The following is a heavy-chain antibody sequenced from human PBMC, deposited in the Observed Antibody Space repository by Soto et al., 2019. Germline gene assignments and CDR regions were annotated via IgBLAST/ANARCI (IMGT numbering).Heavy chain of an antibody. D-gene: IGHD6-19*01. Sequence: ASVKVSCKASGYTFTSYGISWVRQAPGQGLEWMGWISAYNGNTNYAQKLQGRVTMTTDTSTSTAYMELRSLRSDDTAVYYCARVKPVAGMVPTNNWFDPWGQGTLVTVSS. CDR3: ARVKPVAGMVPTNNWFDP. CDR1: GYTFTSYG. CDR2: ISAYNGNT. V-gene: IGHV1-18*04. J-gene: IGHJ5*02.